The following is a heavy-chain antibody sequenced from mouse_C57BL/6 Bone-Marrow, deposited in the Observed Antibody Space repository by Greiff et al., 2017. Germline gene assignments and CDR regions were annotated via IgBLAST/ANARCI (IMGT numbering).Heavy chain of an antibody. CDR2: IYPGSGST. Sequence: QVHVKQPGAELVKPGASVKMSCKASGYTFTSYWITWVKQRPGQGLEWIGDIYPGSGSTNYNEKFKSKATLTVDTSSSTAYMQLSSLTSEDSAVYYCARGWPWFAYWGQGTLVTVSA. V-gene: IGHV1-55*01. D-gene: IGHD3-3*01. CDR1: GYTFTSYW. CDR3: ARGWPWFAY. J-gene: IGHJ3*01.